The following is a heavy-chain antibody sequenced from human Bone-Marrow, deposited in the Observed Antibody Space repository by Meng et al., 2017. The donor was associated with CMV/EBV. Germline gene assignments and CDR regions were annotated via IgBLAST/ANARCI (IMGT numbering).Heavy chain of an antibody. CDR3: AKSVFRNPDYYYGLDV. Sequence: GESLKISCAASGFTFSSYAMSWVRQAPGKGLEWVSVIYNGGSSTYYADSVKGRFTFSRDNSKNTLYLQMNSLRAEDTAVYYCAKSVFRNPDYYYGLDVWGQGTTVTV. V-gene: IGHV3-23*03. D-gene: IGHD1-14*01. CDR2: IYNGGSST. J-gene: IGHJ6*02. CDR1: GFTFSSYA.